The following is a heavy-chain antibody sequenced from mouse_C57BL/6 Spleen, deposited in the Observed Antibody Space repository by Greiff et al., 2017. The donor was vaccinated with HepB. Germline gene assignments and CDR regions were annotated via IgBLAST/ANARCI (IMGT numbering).Heavy chain of an antibody. CDR3: ARLGIYYYGSSLVDY. V-gene: IGHV1-26*01. D-gene: IGHD1-1*01. CDR2: INPNNGGT. Sequence: VQLQQSGPELVKPGASVKISCKASGYTFTDYYMNWVKQSHGKSLEWIGDINPNNGGTSYNQKFKGKATLTVDKSSSTAYMELRSLTSEDSAVYYCARLGIYYYGSSLVDYWGQGTTLTVSS. J-gene: IGHJ2*01. CDR1: GYTFTDYY.